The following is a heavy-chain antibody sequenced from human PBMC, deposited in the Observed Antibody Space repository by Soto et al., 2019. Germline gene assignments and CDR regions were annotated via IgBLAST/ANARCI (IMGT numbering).Heavy chain of an antibody. J-gene: IGHJ4*02. D-gene: IGHD4-17*01. CDR3: AKNSENYGDSKFDY. V-gene: IGHV3-11*03. CDR2: ISSSSSYT. Sequence: GGSLRLSCAASGFTFSDYYMSWIRQAPGKGLEWVSYISSSSSYTNYADSVKGRFAISRDNSKNTLYLQMSSLGAEDTAVYYCAKNSENYGDSKFDYWGQGALVTVSS. CDR1: GFTFSDYY.